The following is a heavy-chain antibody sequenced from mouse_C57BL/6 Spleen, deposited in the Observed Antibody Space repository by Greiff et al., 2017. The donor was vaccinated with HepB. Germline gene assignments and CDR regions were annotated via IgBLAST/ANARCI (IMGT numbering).Heavy chain of an antibody. Sequence: VHVQQSGAELVRPGASVKLSCTASGFNIKDDYMHWVKQRPEQGLEWIGWIDPETGDTEYASKFQGKATITAETSSTTAYLHLSSLTSEDTAVYYCTRDCTVWDAMDYWGQGTSVTVAS. CDR1: GFNIKDDY. D-gene: IGHD1-1*01. V-gene: IGHV14-4*01. CDR2: IDPETGDT. J-gene: IGHJ4*01. CDR3: TRDCTVWDAMDY.